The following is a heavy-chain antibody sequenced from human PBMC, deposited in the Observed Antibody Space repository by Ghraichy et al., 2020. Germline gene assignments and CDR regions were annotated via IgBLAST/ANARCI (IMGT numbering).Heavy chain of an antibody. J-gene: IGHJ4*02. Sequence: SETLSLTCTVSGGSISSTSYYWGWIRQPPGKGLEWIGSIYYSGYTYYNPSLKSRVTISVDTSKNQFSLKLSSVTATDTAVYYCARLWDYYGSGPGWYFDYWGQGTLVTVSS. CDR3: ARLWDYYGSGPGWYFDY. V-gene: IGHV4-39*01. CDR2: IYYSGYT. CDR1: GGSISSTSYY. D-gene: IGHD3-10*01.